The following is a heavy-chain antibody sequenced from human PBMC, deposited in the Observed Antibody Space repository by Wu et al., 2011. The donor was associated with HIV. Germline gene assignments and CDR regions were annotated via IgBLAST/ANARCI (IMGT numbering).Heavy chain of an antibody. J-gene: IGHJ4*02. CDR1: GYTFTGYH. Sequence: QVQLVQSGAEVRKPGASVKVSCKASGYTFTGYHMHWVRQAPGQGLEWMGWINPNSGGTNYAQKFQGRVTMTRDTSISTAYMELSRLRSDDTAVYYRAREWRPQNVAAAATCDYWGQGTLVTVSS. CDR3: AREWRPQNVAAAATCDY. V-gene: IGHV1-2*02. CDR2: INPNSGGT. D-gene: IGHD6-13*01.